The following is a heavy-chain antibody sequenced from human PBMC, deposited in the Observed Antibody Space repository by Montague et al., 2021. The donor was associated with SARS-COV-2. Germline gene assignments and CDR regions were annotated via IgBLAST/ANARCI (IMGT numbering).Heavy chain of an antibody. CDR3: ARDSFVVVPAASNYYYYYGMDV. V-gene: IGHV3-7*01. J-gene: IGHJ6*02. Sequence: SLRLSCAASGFTFSSYWMSWVRQAPGKGLEWVANIKQDGSEKYYVDSVKGRFTISRDNAKNSLYLQMNSLRAKDTAVYYCARDSFVVVPAASNYYYYYGMDVWGQGTTVTVSS. CDR2: IKQDGSEK. CDR1: GFTFSSYW. D-gene: IGHD2-2*01.